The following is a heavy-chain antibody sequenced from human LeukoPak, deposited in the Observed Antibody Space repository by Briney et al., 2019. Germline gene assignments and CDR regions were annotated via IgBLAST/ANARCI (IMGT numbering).Heavy chain of an antibody. Sequence: GGSPRLSCAASGLIFGSYEMNWVRQAPGKGLEWVSYIDANSNKIYYADSVRGRFSTSRDNPRNSMFLQMNRLRVDDTAVYYCASPLRDYWGPGTLVVVSS. CDR1: GLIFGSYE. J-gene: IGHJ4*02. V-gene: IGHV3-48*03. CDR3: ASPLRDY. CDR2: IDANSNKI.